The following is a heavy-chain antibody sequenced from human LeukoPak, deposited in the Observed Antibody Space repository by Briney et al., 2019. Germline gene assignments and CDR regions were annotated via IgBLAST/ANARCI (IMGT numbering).Heavy chain of an antibody. D-gene: IGHD2-15*01. V-gene: IGHV3-33*01. CDR2: IWYDGSNK. CDR1: GFTFSSYG. J-gene: IGHJ6*04. CDR3: ARAGYCSGGSCLIIPCYNYGMDV. Sequence: GGSLRLSCAASGFTFSSYGMHWVRQAPGKGLEWVAVIWYDGSNKYYADSVKGLFTSTRDNSKKTLYLKMTSLRAEDTAVYYCARAGYCSGGSCLIIPCYNYGMDVWGKGTTVTVSS.